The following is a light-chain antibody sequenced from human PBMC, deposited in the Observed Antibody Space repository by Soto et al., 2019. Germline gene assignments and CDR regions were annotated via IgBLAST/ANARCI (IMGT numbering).Light chain of an antibody. CDR2: DVN. V-gene: IGLV2-14*03. CDR3: SSYTNNSPNCV. Sequence: QSVLTPPASVSGSPGQSITISCTGTNSDVGSSNSVSWYQHHPGKAPKLIIYDVNSRPSGVSNRFSGSKSGNTASLTISGLQVEDEADYYCSSYTNNSPNCVFGTGTKVTVL. J-gene: IGLJ1*01. CDR1: NSDVGSSNS.